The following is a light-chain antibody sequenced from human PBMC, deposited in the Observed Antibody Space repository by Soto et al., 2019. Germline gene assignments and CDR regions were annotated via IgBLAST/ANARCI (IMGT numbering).Light chain of an antibody. CDR2: DAS. CDR1: QHIWSY. V-gene: IGKV3-11*01. Sequence: EIVLTQSPGTLSLSPGERATLSCRTSQHIWSYLAWYQQKPGQAPRLLMYDASNRATGVPARFTGSGSETDFTLTISSLEPEDFAVYYCQHRMNWPLTFGQGTRLEIK. J-gene: IGKJ5*01. CDR3: QHRMNWPLT.